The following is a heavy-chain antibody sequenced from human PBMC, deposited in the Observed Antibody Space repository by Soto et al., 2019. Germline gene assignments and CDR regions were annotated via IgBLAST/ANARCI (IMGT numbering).Heavy chain of an antibody. CDR3: ARTQTKDY. CDR1: GYTFTGYY. V-gene: IGHV1-2*02. Sequence: QVQLVQSGAEVKKPGASVKVSCKASGYTFTGYYIHWVRQAPGQGLEWMGWINTTSGGTNYAQKFQGRVTMTRDTSISTAYMELRRLTSDDTAVYYCARTQTKDYWGQGTLVTVSS. J-gene: IGHJ4*02. CDR2: INTTSGGT.